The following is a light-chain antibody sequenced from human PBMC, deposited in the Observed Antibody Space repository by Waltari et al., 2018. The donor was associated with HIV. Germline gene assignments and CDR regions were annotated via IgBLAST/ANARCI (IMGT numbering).Light chain of an antibody. Sequence: EIVLTQSPGTLSLSPGERATLSCRASQSVSSYLVWYQQECGQAPRLLISDASNRATGIPARFSGSGSGTDFTLTSSSLEPEDFTVYKCQQHNNWLTFGGGTKEEIK. CDR2: DAS. J-gene: IGKJ4*01. CDR1: QSVSSY. V-gene: IGKV3-11*01. CDR3: QQHNNWLT.